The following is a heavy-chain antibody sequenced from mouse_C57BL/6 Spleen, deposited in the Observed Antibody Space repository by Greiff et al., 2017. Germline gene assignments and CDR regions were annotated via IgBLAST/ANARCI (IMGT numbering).Heavy chain of an antibody. J-gene: IGHJ4*01. CDR1: GYTFTSYW. V-gene: IGHV1-55*01. CDR3: ARWYYGSSYDYYAMDY. D-gene: IGHD1-1*01. CDR2: IYPGSGST. Sequence: QVQLQQPGAELVKPGASVKMSCKASGYTFTSYWITWVKQRPGQGLEWIGDIYPGSGSTNYNEKFKSKATLTVDTSSSTAYIQLSSLTSEDSAVYYCARWYYGSSYDYYAMDYWGQGTSVTVSS.